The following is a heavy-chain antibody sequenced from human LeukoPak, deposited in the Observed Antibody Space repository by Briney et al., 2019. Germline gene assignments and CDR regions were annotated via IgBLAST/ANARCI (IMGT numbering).Heavy chain of an antibody. V-gene: IGHV1-3*01. Sequence: GASVKVSCKASGYTFTNYAINWVRQAPGQRLEWLGWINAGNGDTKYSQKFQGRVTITRDTSASTAYMELSSLRSEDTAVYYCGRGIWSRSKWYYYDHWGQGTLVTVSS. J-gene: IGHJ4*02. CDR1: GYTFTNYA. CDR2: INAGNGDT. CDR3: GRGIWSRSKWYYYDH. D-gene: IGHD6-13*01.